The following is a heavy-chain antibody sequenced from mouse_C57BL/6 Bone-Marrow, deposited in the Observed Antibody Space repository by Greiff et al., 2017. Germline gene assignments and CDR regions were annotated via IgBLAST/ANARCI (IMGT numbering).Heavy chain of an antibody. Sequence: EVQLQESGPELVKPGASVTIPCNASGYTFTNYNMDWLKQSHGKSLEWMGDINPNNGGTIYNQKVKGKATLTVDKSSSPAYMELRSLTSEDTAVYYCARRVCGASYTYAMDYWGQGTSVTVSS. J-gene: IGHJ4*01. CDR1: GYTFTNYN. V-gene: IGHV1-18*01. D-gene: IGHD1-3*01. CDR3: ARRVCGASYTYAMDY. CDR2: INPNNGGT.